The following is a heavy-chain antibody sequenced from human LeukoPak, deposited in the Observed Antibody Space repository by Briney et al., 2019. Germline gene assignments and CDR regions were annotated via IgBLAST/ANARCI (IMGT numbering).Heavy chain of an antibody. Sequence: SETLPLTCTVSVGSISSYYWSWIRQPPGKGLDWIGYIYYSGSTNYNPSLKSRVTISVDTSKNQFSLKLSSVTAADTAVYYCARLGGDSYYYYYGMDVWGQGTTVTVSS. J-gene: IGHJ6*02. V-gene: IGHV4-59*01. CDR2: IYYSGST. CDR3: ARLGGDSYYYYYGMDV. D-gene: IGHD4-17*01. CDR1: VGSISSYY.